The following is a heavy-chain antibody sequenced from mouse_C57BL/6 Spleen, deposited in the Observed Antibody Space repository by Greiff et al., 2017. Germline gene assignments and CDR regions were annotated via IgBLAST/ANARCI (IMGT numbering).Heavy chain of an antibody. J-gene: IGHJ2*01. CDR1: GYTFTDYE. CDR2: IDPETGGT. CDR3: TEDGNSYYVDY. V-gene: IGHV1-15*01. D-gene: IGHD2-1*01. Sequence: QVQLQQSGAELVRPGASVTLSCKASGYTFTDYEMHWVKQTPVPGLEWIGAIDPETGGTAYTQKFKGKAILTADKSSSPAYMELRSLPSEVSAAYYCTEDGNSYYVDYWGQGTTLTVSS.